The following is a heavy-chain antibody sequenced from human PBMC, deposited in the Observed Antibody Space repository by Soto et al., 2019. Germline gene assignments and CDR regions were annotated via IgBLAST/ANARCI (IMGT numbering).Heavy chain of an antibody. CDR1: SRSFRDYY. D-gene: IGHD2-21*02. CDR3: ARSPKSTAFPFYFVF. J-gene: IGHJ4*02. V-gene: IGHV4-34*01. Sequence: PSETLSLTCAVYSRSFRDYYWTWIRQPPGKGLEFIGEINHSGTTHYNPSLKSRVTVSVDTSKNHFSLKMTSVTAADTAVYYCARSPKSTAFPFYFVFWGQGTLV. CDR2: INHSGTT.